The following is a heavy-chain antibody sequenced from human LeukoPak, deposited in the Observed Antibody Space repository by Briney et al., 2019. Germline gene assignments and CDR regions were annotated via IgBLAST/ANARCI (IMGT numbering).Heavy chain of an antibody. D-gene: IGHD6-19*01. J-gene: IGHJ5*02. Sequence: GESLKISCKGSGYSFTSYWIGWVRQMPGKGLEWMGIIYPGDSDTRYSPSFQGQVTISADKSISTAYLQWSSLKASDTAMYYCARRARLGQWLSVRGNWFDPWGQGTLVTVSS. CDR1: GYSFTSYW. CDR2: IYPGDSDT. V-gene: IGHV5-51*01. CDR3: ARRARLGQWLSVRGNWFDP.